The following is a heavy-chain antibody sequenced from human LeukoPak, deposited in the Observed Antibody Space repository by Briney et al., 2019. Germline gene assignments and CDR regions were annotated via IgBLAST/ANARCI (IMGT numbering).Heavy chain of an antibody. V-gene: IGHV3-11*01. CDR3: ARFGIGAKYYYYYMDV. D-gene: IGHD1-26*01. J-gene: IGHJ6*03. CDR2: ISSSGSTI. Sequence: GGSLRLSCAASGFTFSDYYMSWIRQAPGKGLEWVSYISSSGSTIYYADSVKGRFTISRDNAKNSLYLQMNSLRAEDTAVYYCARFGIGAKYYYYYMDVWGKGTTVTVSS. CDR1: GFTFSDYY.